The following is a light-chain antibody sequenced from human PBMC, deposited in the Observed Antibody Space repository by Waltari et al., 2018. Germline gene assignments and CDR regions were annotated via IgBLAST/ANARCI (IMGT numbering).Light chain of an antibody. J-gene: IGLJ2*01. Sequence: QSALTQPASVSGSPGQSITISCTGTSSDVGGYNFVLWYQQHPGKAPKLMIYEVSSRPSGVSNRFSGSKSGNTASLTISGLQAEDEADYYCSSYTSSSTLVFGGGTKLTVL. V-gene: IGLV2-14*01. CDR3: SSYTSSSTLV. CDR1: SSDVGGYNF. CDR2: EVS.